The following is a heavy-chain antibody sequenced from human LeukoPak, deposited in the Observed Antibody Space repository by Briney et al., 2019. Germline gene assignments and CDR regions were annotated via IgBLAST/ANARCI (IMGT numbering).Heavy chain of an antibody. V-gene: IGHV4-30-2*01. Sequence: SETLSLTCAVSGGSISSGGYSWSWIRQPPGKGLEWIGYIYHSGSTYYNPSLKSRVTISVDRSKNQFSLKLSSVTAADTAVYYCARVIASRAFDIWGQGTMVNVSS. CDR1: GGSISSGGYS. D-gene: IGHD2-21*01. CDR3: ARVIASRAFDI. J-gene: IGHJ3*02. CDR2: IYHSGST.